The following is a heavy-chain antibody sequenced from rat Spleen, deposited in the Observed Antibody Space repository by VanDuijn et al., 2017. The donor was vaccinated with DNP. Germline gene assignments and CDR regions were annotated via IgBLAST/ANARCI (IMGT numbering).Heavy chain of an antibody. V-gene: IGHV5S10*01. Sequence: EVQLVETGGGVVQPGNSLKLSCAASGFTFSDSAMAWVRQSPKKGLEWVATIIYDGSHTFYRDSVQGRFTISKDNVKTTLNLQMDSLKSDDTATYYCTTHVIGTDYFDYWGQGVMVTVSS. CDR3: TTHVIGTDYFDY. J-gene: IGHJ2*01. CDR2: IIYDGSHT. D-gene: IGHD1-5*01. CDR1: GFTFSDSA.